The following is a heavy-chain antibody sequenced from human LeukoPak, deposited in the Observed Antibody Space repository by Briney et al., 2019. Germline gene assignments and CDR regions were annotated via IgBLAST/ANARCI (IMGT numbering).Heavy chain of an antibody. V-gene: IGHV1-2*06. CDR2: INPNSGGT. D-gene: IGHD3-3*01. Sequence: ASVKVSCKASGYTFTGYYMHWVRQAPGQGLEWMGRINPNSGGTNYAQKFRGRVTMTRGTSISTAYMELSRLRSDDTAVYYCARVRITIFGVVTALDYWGQGTLVTVSS. CDR1: GYTFTGYY. CDR3: ARVRITIFGVVTALDY. J-gene: IGHJ4*02.